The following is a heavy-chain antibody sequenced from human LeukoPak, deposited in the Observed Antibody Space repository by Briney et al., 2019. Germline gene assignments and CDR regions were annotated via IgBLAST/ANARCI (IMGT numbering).Heavy chain of an antibody. CDR2: IYPGDSDT. D-gene: IGHD2/OR15-2a*01. CDR1: GYSFTSYW. CDR3: ATNSDPGDYYYYYMDV. V-gene: IGHV5-51*01. Sequence: GESLKISCKGSGYSFTSYWIGWVRQTPGKGLEWMGIIYPGDSDTRYSPSFQGQVTISADKSISTAYLQWSSLKASDTAMYYCATNSDPGDYYYYYMDVWGKGTTVTVSS. J-gene: IGHJ6*03.